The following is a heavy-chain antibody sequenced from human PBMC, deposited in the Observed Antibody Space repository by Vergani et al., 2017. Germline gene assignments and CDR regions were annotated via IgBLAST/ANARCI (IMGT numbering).Heavy chain of an antibody. CDR2: ISYSGST. V-gene: IGHV4-59*02. Sequence: QVKLQESGPGLVKPSETLSLTCTVSGGSVSSYYWSWIRQPPGKGLEWIGYISYSGSTNYNPSLKSRVSISLDTSKNQFSLKLSSVTAADTAVFYCARHGYGDYDDAFDIWGQGTMVTVSS. CDR3: ARHGYGDYDDAFDI. J-gene: IGHJ3*02. CDR1: GGSVSSYY. D-gene: IGHD4-17*01.